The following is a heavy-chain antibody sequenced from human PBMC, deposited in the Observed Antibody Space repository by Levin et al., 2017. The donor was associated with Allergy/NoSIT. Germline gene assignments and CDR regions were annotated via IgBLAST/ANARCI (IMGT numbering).Heavy chain of an antibody. CDR1: GFTFSSFG. V-gene: IGHV3-30*18. J-gene: IGHJ4*02. CDR3: AKARGKYCSSTSCTTDADY. CDR2: ISYDGSNK. Sequence: LSLTCAASGFTFSSFGMHWVRQAPGKGLEWVAVISYDGSNKYYADSVKGRFTISRDNSKNTLYLQMNSLRAEDTAVYYCAKARGKYCSSTSCTTDADYWGQGTLVTVSS. D-gene: IGHD2-2*01.